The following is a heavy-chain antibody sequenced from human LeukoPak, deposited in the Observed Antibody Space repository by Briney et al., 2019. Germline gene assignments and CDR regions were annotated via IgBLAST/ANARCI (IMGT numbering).Heavy chain of an antibody. CDR2: IWYDGSNK. Sequence: GGSLRLSCAASGFTFSSYGMHWVRQAPGKGLEWVAVIWYDGSNKYYADSVKGRFTISRDNSKNTLYLQMNSLRAEDTAVYYCARGEGTLYCSSTSCFDWFDPWGQGTLVTVSS. CDR1: GFTFSSYG. D-gene: IGHD2-2*01. CDR3: ARGEGTLYCSSTSCFDWFDP. J-gene: IGHJ5*02. V-gene: IGHV3-33*01.